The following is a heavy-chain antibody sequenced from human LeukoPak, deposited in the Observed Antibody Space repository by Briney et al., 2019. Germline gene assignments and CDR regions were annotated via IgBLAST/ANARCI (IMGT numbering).Heavy chain of an antibody. CDR1: GGSISSSSYY. D-gene: IGHD6-13*01. J-gene: IGHJ3*02. CDR3: ARDPGGSGYDAFDI. Sequence: PSETLSLTCTVSGGSISSSSYYWGWIRQPPGKGLEWIGSIYYSGSTYYNPSLKSRVTISVDTSKNQFSLKLSSVTGADTAVYYCARDPGGSGYDAFDIWGQGTMVTVSS. V-gene: IGHV4-39*01. CDR2: IYYSGST.